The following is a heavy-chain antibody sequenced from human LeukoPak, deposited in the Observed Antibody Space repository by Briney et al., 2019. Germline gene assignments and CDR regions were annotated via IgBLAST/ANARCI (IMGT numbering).Heavy chain of an antibody. V-gene: IGHV3-33*01. CDR2: IWYDGTRE. Sequence: GGSLRLSCSASGFTFSSYGFHWVRQAPGKGLEWVTLIWYDGTRENYADSVKGRFTISRDNSKNTLYLQMNSLRAEDTAVYYRARDLSIGAVDTGGQGTLVTVSS. CDR1: GFTFSSYG. CDR3: ARDLSIGAVDT. J-gene: IGHJ4*02. D-gene: IGHD6-13*01.